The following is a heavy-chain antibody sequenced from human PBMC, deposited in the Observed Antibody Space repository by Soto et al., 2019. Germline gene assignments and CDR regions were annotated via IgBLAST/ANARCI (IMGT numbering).Heavy chain of an antibody. CDR3: ARGLHYDSISLGDY. Sequence: QVQLVQSGAEVKKPGSSVKVSCKASGGTFSSYTISWVRQAPGQGLEWMGRIIPILGIANDAQKVQGRVTMTADKATRTADRGLSSLGSEDTAVYYCARGLHYDSISLGDYWGQGTLVTVSS. D-gene: IGHD3-22*01. J-gene: IGHJ4*02. CDR1: GGTFSSYT. CDR2: IIPILGIA. V-gene: IGHV1-69*02.